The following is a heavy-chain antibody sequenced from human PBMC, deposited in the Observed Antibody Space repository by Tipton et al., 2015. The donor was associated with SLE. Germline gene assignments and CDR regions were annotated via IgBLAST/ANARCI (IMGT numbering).Heavy chain of an antibody. Sequence: TLSLTCTVSGSSISSYYWSWIRQPPGKGLEWIGYIYYSGSTNYNPSLKSRVTISVDTSKNQFSLKLSSVTAADTAVYYCARGNPSLFDYWGQGTLVTVSS. CDR2: IYYSGST. J-gene: IGHJ4*02. CDR1: GSSISSYY. CDR3: ARGNPSLFDY. D-gene: IGHD1-14*01. V-gene: IGHV4-59*01.